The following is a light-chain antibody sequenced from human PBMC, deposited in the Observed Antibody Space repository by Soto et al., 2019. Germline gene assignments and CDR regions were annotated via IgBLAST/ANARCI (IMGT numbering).Light chain of an antibody. V-gene: IGKV1-5*03. Sequence: DVQMTQSPSTLSASVGDRVTITCRASQNIDNWLAWYQQKLGKAPKLLIYKASSLETGVPSRFSGSGSGTEFSLSICNLEPDDFATYHCQQYYTDSQASFGQGTKVEIK. CDR1: QNIDNW. CDR2: KAS. J-gene: IGKJ1*01. CDR3: QQYYTDSQAS.